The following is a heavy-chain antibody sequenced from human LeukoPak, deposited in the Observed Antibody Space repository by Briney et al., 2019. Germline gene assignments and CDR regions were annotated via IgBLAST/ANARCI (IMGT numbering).Heavy chain of an antibody. V-gene: IGHV3-66*02. CDR2: IYSGGST. D-gene: IGHD1-26*01. CDR1: GFTVSSNY. J-gene: IGHJ6*03. Sequence: PGGSLRLSCVASGFTVSSNYMSWVRQAPGKGLEWVSVIYSGGSTYYADSVKGRFTISRDNSKNTLYLQMNSLRAEDTAVYYCARLPNGYYYYMDVWGKGTTVTVSS. CDR3: ARLPNGYYYYMDV.